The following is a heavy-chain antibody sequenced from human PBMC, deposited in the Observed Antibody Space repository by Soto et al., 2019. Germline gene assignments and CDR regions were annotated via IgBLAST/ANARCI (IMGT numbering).Heavy chain of an antibody. J-gene: IGHJ4*02. D-gene: IGHD1-26*01. CDR2: ISYDGSNK. V-gene: IGHV3-30*18. CDR3: AKGSYSGRYSDFDY. Sequence: GGSLRLSCAASGFTFSSYGMFWVRQAPGRGLEWVAFISYDGSNKCSDSVKGRFTISRDNSKNTLYLQMNSLRAEDTAVYYCAKGSYSGRYSDFDYWGQGTLVTVSS. CDR1: GFTFSSYG.